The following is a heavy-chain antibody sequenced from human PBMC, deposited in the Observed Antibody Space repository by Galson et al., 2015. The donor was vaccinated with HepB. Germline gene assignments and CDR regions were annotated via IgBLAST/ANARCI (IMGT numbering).Heavy chain of an antibody. V-gene: IGHV4-39*01. CDR3: AKREGRGYDLVWFDP. Sequence: SETLSLTCTVSGGSISSSSYYWGWIRQPPGKGLEWIGSIYYSGSTYYNPSLKSRITISVDTSKNQFSLKLNSVTAADTAVYYCAKREGRGYDLVWFDPWGQRTLVTVSS. CDR2: IYYSGST. D-gene: IGHD3-3*01. J-gene: IGHJ5*02. CDR1: GGSISSSSYY.